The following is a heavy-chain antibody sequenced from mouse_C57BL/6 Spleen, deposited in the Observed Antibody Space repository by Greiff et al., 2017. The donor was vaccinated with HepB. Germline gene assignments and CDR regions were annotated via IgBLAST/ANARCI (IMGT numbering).Heavy chain of an antibody. V-gene: IGHV1-15*01. J-gene: IGHJ1*03. Sequence: VQLQQSGAELVRPGASVTLSCKASGYTFTDYEMHWVKQTPVHGLEWIGAIDPETGGTAYNQKFKGKAILTADTSSSTAYMELRSLTSEDSAVYYCTRGYDGYYDWYFDVWGTGTTVTVSS. CDR2: IDPETGGT. D-gene: IGHD2-3*01. CDR1: GYTFTDYE. CDR3: TRGYDGYYDWYFDV.